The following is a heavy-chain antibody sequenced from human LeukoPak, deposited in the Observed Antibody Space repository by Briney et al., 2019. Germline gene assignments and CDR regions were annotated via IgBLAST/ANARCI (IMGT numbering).Heavy chain of an antibody. D-gene: IGHD3-3*01. J-gene: IGHJ4*02. CDR1: GDSITKKNFF. V-gene: IGHV4-39*07. CDR2: MSYSGKI. CDR3: ARLQFLSGGYYAFDS. Sequence: SETLSLTCTISGDSITKKNFFWGWIRQPPGKGLEWIVSMSYSGKIYYNPSLKSRVSISIDTSKNQLSLKLSSVTAADTAVYYCARLQFLSGGYYAFDSWGQGSQVSVSS.